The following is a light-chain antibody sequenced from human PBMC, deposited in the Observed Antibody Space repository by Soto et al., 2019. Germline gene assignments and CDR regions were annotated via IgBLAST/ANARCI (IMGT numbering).Light chain of an antibody. CDR3: HQYGGSPQT. CDR2: GAS. V-gene: IGKV3-20*01. Sequence: VVTHSPGTLSLSPGERATLSCRASQSVSNYLAWYQRKPGQAPRLLIYGASSRATGIPDRFSGSGSGTDFTLTISRLEPEDFAVYYCHQYGGSPQTFGQGTKV. CDR1: QSVSNY. J-gene: IGKJ1*01.